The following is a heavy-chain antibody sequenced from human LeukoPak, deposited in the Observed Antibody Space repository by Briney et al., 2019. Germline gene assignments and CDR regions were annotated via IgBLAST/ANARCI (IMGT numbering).Heavy chain of an antibody. J-gene: IGHJ1*01. CDR2: ISGSGGST. V-gene: IGHV3-23*01. D-gene: IGHD2-21*02. CDR3: AKDPSYCGGDCYYAEYFQH. CDR1: GFTFSSYA. Sequence: TGGSLRLSCAASGFTFSSYAMSWVRPAPGKGLEWVSAISGSGGSTYYADSVKGRFTISRDNSKNTLYLQMNSLRAEDTAVYYCAKDPSYCGGDCYYAEYFQHWGQGTLVTVSS.